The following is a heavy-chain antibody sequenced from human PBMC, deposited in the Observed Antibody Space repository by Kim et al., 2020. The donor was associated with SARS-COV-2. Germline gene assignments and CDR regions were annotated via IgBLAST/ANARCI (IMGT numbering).Heavy chain of an antibody. V-gene: IGHV3-74*01. J-gene: IGHJ6*02. D-gene: IGHD4-4*01. CDR2: INGAGSST. Sequence: GGSLRLSFAASGFTFSSYWMHWVRQAPGKGLVWVSRINGAGSSTTYADSVKGRFTISRDNARNTLYLQMNSLRAEDTAVYYCARDPDYNGKSRMDVWGQGTTVTVSS. CDR3: ARDPDYNGKSRMDV. CDR1: GFTFSSYW.